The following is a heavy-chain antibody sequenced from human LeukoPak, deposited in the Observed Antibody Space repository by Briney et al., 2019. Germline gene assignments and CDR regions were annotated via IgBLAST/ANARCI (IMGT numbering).Heavy chain of an antibody. J-gene: IGHJ5*02. D-gene: IGHD6-19*01. CDR1: GYTFTSYG. CDR3: ARDFSSGWGANWFDP. Sequence: ASVKVSCKASGYTFTSYGISWVRQAPGQGLEWMGWISAYNGNTNYAQKLQGRVTMTTDTSTSTAYMELRSLRSDDTAVYYCARDFSSGWGANWFDPWGQGTLVTVSS. CDR2: ISAYNGNT. V-gene: IGHV1-18*01.